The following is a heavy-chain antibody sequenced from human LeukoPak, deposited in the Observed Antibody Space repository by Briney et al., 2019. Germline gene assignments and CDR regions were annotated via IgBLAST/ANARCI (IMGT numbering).Heavy chain of an antibody. V-gene: IGHV4-39*07. CDR1: GGSISSSSYY. Sequence: SETLSLTCTVSGGSISSSSYYWGWIRQPPGKGLEWIGSIHYSGSTYYNPSLKSRVTISVDTSKNQFSLKLSSVTAADTAVYYCARRNYDSSGYKGYYYMDVWGKGTTVTISS. J-gene: IGHJ6*03. D-gene: IGHD3-22*01. CDR2: IHYSGST. CDR3: ARRNYDSSGYKGYYYMDV.